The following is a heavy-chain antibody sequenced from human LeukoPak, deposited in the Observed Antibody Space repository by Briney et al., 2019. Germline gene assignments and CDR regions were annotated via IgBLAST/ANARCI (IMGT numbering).Heavy chain of an antibody. J-gene: IGHJ2*01. Sequence: SETLSLTCTVSGGSISSSSYYWGWIRQPPGKGLEWIGSIYYSGSTYYNPSLKSRVTISVDTSKNQFSLKLSSVTAADTAVYYCARENYDSRKRYFDLWGRGTLVTVSS. CDR3: ARENYDSRKRYFDL. V-gene: IGHV4-39*02. CDR1: GGSISSSSYY. CDR2: IYYSGST. D-gene: IGHD3-22*01.